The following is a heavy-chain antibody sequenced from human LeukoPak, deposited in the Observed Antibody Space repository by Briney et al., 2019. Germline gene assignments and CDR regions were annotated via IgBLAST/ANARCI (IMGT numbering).Heavy chain of an antibody. V-gene: IGHV3-23*01. CDR3: ARVISFYYYYMDV. Sequence: GGSLRLSCAASGFTFSNSAMSWVRQAPGKGLEWVSGISANGGSTYYADSVKGRFTISRDNAKNSLYLQMNSLRAEDTALYYCARVISFYYYYMDVWGKGTTVTVSS. D-gene: IGHD2-21*01. J-gene: IGHJ6*03. CDR2: ISANGGST. CDR1: GFTFSNSA.